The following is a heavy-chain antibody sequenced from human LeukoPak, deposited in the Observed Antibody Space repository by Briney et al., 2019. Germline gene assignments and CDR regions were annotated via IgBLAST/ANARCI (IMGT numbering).Heavy chain of an antibody. V-gene: IGHV3-23*01. CDR1: GFTFSSYA. J-gene: IGHJ4*02. Sequence: GGSLRLSCAASGFTFSSYAMSWVRQAPGKGLGWVSRIGESGDSTKYADSVKGRFTISRDNSKNTLYLQMNSLRAEDTAVYHCAKALVRGVTAPDYWGQGTLVTVSS. CDR2: IGESGDST. CDR3: AKALVRGVTAPDY. D-gene: IGHD3-10*01.